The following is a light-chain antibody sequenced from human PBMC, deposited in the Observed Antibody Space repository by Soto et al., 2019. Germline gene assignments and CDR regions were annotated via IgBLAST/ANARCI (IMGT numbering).Light chain of an antibody. V-gene: IGLV2-8*01. Sequence: QSAVTQPPSASGSPGQSVTVSCTGTSSGVGGYNYVSWYQQHPGKAPKLIIFEVTKRPSGVPDRFSGSKSANTASLTVSGLQTEDEADYYCTSYGGANTLVFGGGTKLTVL. CDR3: TSYGGANTLV. J-gene: IGLJ2*01. CDR2: EVT. CDR1: SSGVGGYNY.